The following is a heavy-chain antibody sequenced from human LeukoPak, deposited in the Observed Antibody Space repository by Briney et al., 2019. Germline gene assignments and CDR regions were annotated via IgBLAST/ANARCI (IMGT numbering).Heavy chain of an antibody. V-gene: IGHV4-39*07. CDR2: IYYSGST. CDR1: GGSISGTPYY. D-gene: IGHD3-3*01. J-gene: IGHJ4*02. CDR3: ARASTIFGHFAY. Sequence: SENLSLNCAISGGSISGTPYYWGWIRQPPGKGLEWIGSIYYSGSTYYNPSLKSRLTISVDTSKNQFSLKLSSVTAADTAVYYCARASTIFGHFAYWGRGTLVTVSS.